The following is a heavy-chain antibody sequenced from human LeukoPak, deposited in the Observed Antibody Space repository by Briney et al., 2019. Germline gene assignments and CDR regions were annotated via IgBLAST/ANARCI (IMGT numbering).Heavy chain of an antibody. V-gene: IGHV3-21*01. D-gene: IGHD3-22*01. CDR3: ARARIYYDSSGFAAYCMDV. CDR1: GFTFSSYS. J-gene: IGHJ6*03. CDR2: ISSSSSYI. Sequence: PGGSLRLSCAASGFTFSSYSMNWVRQAPGKGLEWVSSISSSSSYIYYADSVKGRFTISRDNAKNSLYLQMNSLRAEDTAVYYCARARIYYDSSGFAAYCMDVWGKGTTVTVSS.